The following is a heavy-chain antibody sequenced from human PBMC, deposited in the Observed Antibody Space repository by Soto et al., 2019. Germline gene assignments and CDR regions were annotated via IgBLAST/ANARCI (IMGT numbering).Heavy chain of an antibody. CDR1: GYTFTGYY. CDR3: ARVRIGIFGVVNEYYFDY. V-gene: IGHV1-2*04. J-gene: IGHJ4*02. CDR2: INPNSGGT. D-gene: IGHD3-3*01. Sequence: ASVKVSCKASGYTFTGYYMHWVRQAPGQGLEWMGWINPNSGGTNYAQKFQGWVTMTRDTSISTAYMELSRLRSDDTAVYYCARVRIGIFGVVNEYYFDYWGQGTLVTVSS.